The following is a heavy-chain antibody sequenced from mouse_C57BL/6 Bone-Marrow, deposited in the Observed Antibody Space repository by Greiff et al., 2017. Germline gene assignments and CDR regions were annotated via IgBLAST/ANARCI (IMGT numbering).Heavy chain of an antibody. V-gene: IGHV5-15*01. J-gene: IGHJ3*01. CDR3: ARHDYAAWFAY. D-gene: IGHD2-4*01. CDR1: GFTFSDYG. Sequence: DVMLVESGGGLVQPGGSLKLSCAASGFTFSDYGMAWVRQAPRKGPEWVAFISNLAYSIYYADTVTGRFTISRENAKNTLYLEMSSLRSEDTAMYYCARHDYAAWFAYWGQGTLVTVSA. CDR2: ISNLAYSI.